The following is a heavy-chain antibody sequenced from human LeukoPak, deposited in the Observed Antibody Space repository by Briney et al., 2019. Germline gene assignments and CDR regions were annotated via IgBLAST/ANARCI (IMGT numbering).Heavy chain of an antibody. CDR1: GGSISSSSYY. Sequence: SETLSLTCTVSGGSISSSSYYWGWIRQPPGKGLEWIGSIYYSGSTYYNPSLKSRVTISVDTSKNQFSLKLSSVTAADTAVYYCARRYYMYWFDPWGQGTLVTVSS. CDR3: ARRYYMYWFDP. J-gene: IGHJ5*02. V-gene: IGHV4-39*07. CDR2: IYYSGST. D-gene: IGHD1-26*01.